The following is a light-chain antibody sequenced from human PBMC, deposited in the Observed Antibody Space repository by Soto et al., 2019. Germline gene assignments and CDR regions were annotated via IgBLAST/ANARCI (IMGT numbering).Light chain of an antibody. CDR1: QSISRSY. CDR2: GAS. CDR3: QQYGRSPPFT. V-gene: IGKV3-20*01. J-gene: IGKJ2*01. Sequence: EIVLTQSPGTLSLSPGERATLSCRASQSISRSYLVWYQQKPGQAPRLLMYGASNRATGIPDRFSGSGSGTDFTLTISRLEPEDFAVYFCQQYGRSPPFTFGQGTKVEIK.